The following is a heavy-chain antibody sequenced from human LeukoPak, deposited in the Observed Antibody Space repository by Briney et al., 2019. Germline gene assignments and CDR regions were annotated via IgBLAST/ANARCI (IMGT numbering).Heavy chain of an antibody. J-gene: IGHJ4*02. CDR1: GFNFSPYS. D-gene: IGHD3-9*01. Sequence: GGSLRLSCAASGFNFSPYSMNWVRQAPGKGLGWLSYISDKSDAIYYADSVKGRFTISRDNAKNSLYLHMNSLRDEDTAVYYCARDKPAGYCVDYWGQGTLVTVSS. CDR3: ARDKPAGYCVDY. V-gene: IGHV3-48*02. CDR2: ISDKSDAI.